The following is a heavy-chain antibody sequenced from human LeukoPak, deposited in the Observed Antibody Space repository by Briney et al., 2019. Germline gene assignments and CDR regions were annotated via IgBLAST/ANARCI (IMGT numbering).Heavy chain of an antibody. CDR3: ARESVWGGASLAVAGRYFDY. CDR2: ISAYNGNT. V-gene: IGHV1-18*01. D-gene: IGHD6-19*01. CDR1: GYTFTSYG. Sequence: ASVKVSCKASGYTFTSYGISWVRQAPGQGREWMGWISAYNGNTNYAQKLQGRVTMTTDTSTSTAYMELRSLRSDDTAVYYCARESVWGGASLAVAGRYFDYWGQGTLVTVSS. J-gene: IGHJ4*02.